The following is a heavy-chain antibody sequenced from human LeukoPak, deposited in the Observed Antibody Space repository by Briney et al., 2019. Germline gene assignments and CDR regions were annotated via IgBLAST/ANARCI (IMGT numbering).Heavy chain of an antibody. CDR3: ARVLGYCSSTSCYLPGGIFDI. V-gene: IGHV1-46*01. Sequence: GASVKVSCKASGYTFTSYYMHWVRQAPGQGLEWMGIINPSGGSTSYAQKFQGRVTMTRDTSTSTVYMELSSLRSEDTAVYYCARVLGYCSSTSCYLPGGIFDIWGQGTMVTVSS. D-gene: IGHD2-2*01. CDR2: INPSGGST. J-gene: IGHJ3*02. CDR1: GYTFTSYY.